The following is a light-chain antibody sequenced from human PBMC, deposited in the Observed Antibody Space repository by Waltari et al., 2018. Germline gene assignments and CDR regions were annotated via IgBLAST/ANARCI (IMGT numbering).Light chain of an antibody. CDR3: QQYGGSPPYT. V-gene: IGKV3-20*01. Sequence: EIVLTQSPGTLSLSPGDRATLSCRASQSFSSSFLAWYQQKPGQAPRLLIYGASGRATGIPDRFSGGGSGTDFTLTISRLEPEDFAVYYCQQYGGSPPYTFGQGTKLEI. J-gene: IGKJ2*01. CDR1: QSFSSSF. CDR2: GAS.